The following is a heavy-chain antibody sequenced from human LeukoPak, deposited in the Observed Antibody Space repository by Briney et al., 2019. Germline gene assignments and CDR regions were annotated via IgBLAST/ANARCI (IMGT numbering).Heavy chain of an antibody. D-gene: IGHD1-26*01. CDR2: IYYSGST. CDR3: ARGAGATTIDY. J-gene: IGHJ4*02. CDR1: GGSISSYY. Sequence: SETLSLTCTVSGGSISSYYWSWIRQPPGKGLEWIGYIYYSGSTNYNPSLKSRVTISVDTSKNQFSLKLSSVPAADTAVYYCARGAGATTIDYWGQGTLVTVSS. V-gene: IGHV4-59*08.